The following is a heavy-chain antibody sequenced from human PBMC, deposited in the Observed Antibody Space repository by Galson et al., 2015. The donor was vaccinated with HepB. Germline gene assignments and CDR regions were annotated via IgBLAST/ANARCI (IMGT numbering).Heavy chain of an antibody. CDR1: GFTFGDYA. J-gene: IGHJ4*02. V-gene: IGHV3-49*04. Sequence: SLRLSCAASGFTFGDYAMSWVRQAPGKGLEWVGFIRSKAYGGTTEYAASVKGRFTISRDDSKSIAYLQMNSLKTEDTAVYYCTRIRDGGSSWYFDYWGQGTLVTVSS. CDR2: IRSKAYGGTT. CDR3: TRIRDGGSSWYFDY. D-gene: IGHD6-13*01.